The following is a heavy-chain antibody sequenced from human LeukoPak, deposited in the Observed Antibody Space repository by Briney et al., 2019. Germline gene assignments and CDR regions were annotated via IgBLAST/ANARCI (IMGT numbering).Heavy chain of an antibody. CDR3: ARRGGRHYGDYYYYMDV. CDR2: IYYSGST. Sequence: SETLSLTCTVSGGSISSSSYYWGWIRQPPGKGLEWIGSIYYSGSTYYNPSLKSRVSISVDTSNNQFYLRLTSVTAADTAVYYCARRGGRHYGDYYYYMDVWGKGTTVTVSS. D-gene: IGHD4-17*01. CDR1: GGSISSSSYY. J-gene: IGHJ6*03. V-gene: IGHV4-39*07.